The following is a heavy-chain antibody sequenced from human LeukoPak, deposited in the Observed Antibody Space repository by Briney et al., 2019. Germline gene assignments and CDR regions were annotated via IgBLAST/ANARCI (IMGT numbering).Heavy chain of an antibody. J-gene: IGHJ4*02. D-gene: IGHD3-16*01. CDR2: IRHDGSIK. Sequence: GGSLRLSCAASGFIFSTYGMYWVRQAPGKGLEWVAFIRHDGSIKNYADSVKGRSTISRDNSKNTLYLQMNSLRAEDTAVYYCAKGSLADIDYWGQGTLVTVSS. CDR1: GFIFSTYG. CDR3: AKGSLADIDY. V-gene: IGHV3-30*02.